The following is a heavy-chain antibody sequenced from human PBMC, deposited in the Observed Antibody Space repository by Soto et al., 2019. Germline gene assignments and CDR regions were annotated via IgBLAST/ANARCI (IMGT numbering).Heavy chain of an antibody. CDR2: IYYSGST. V-gene: IGHV4-59*01. J-gene: IGHJ4*02. D-gene: IGHD6-13*01. Sequence: SETLSLTCTVSGGSISSYYWSWIRQPPGKGLEWIGYIYYSGSTNYNPSLKSRVTISVDTSKNQFSLKLSSVTAADTAVYYCARAPAPLYSSSSYYFDYWGQGPLVTVSS. CDR1: GGSISSYY. CDR3: ARAPAPLYSSSSYYFDY.